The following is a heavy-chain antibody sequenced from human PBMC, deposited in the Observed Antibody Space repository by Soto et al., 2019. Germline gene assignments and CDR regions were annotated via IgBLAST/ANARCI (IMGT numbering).Heavy chain of an antibody. CDR3: ARENLWLDY. Sequence: GGSLRLSCAASGFTLSGYAMDWVRQAPGKGLEYVSGIWCDGSNKYYADSVKGRFTISRDNSKNTLYLQMNSLRAEDTAVYYCARENLWLDYWGQGTLVTVSS. CDR1: GFTLSGYA. D-gene: IGHD5-12*01. V-gene: IGHV3-33*08. CDR2: IWCDGSNK. J-gene: IGHJ4*02.